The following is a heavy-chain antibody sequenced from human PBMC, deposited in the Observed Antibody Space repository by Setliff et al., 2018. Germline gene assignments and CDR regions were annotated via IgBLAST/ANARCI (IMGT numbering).Heavy chain of an antibody. D-gene: IGHD1-26*01. CDR3: AIPSSGNFYFDY. Sequence: GASVKVSCKASGGTLSSYAITWVRQAPGQGLEWMGGIIPIFGTAKYAQKFQGRVTITADQSTRTAYMELSSLRSEDTAVYYCAIPSSGNFYFDYWGQGTMVT. J-gene: IGHJ4*03. V-gene: IGHV1-69*13. CDR1: GGTLSSYA. CDR2: IIPIFGTA.